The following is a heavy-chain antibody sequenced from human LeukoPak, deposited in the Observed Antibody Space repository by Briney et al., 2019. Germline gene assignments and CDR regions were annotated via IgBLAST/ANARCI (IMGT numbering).Heavy chain of an antibody. CDR2: IIPIFGTA. Sequence: SVKVSCKASGGTFSSYAISWVRQAPGQGLEWMGRIIPIFGTANYAQKFQGRVTITTDESTSTAYMELSSLRSEDTAVYYCARSRGYSYGYEGFSFDYWGQGTLVTVSS. D-gene: IGHD5-18*01. CDR1: GGTFSSYA. V-gene: IGHV1-69*05. CDR3: ARSRGYSYGYEGFSFDY. J-gene: IGHJ4*02.